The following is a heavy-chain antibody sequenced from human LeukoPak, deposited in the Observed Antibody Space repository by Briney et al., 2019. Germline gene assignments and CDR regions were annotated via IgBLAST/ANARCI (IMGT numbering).Heavy chain of an antibody. V-gene: IGHV1-69*02. D-gene: IGHD3-9*01. CDR1: GGTFSSYT. J-gene: IGHJ6*03. CDR2: IIPILGIA. Sequence: SVKVSCKASGGTFSSYTISWVRQAPGQGLEWMGRIIPILGIANYAQKFQGRVTITADKSTSAAYTELSSLGSEDTAVHYCARVDYDILTGYHMDVWGKGTTVTVSS. CDR3: ARVDYDILTGYHMDV.